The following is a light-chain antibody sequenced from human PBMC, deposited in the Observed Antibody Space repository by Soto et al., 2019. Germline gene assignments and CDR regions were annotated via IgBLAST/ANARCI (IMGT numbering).Light chain of an antibody. CDR3: EQRSNWART. CDR1: QSVSSY. V-gene: IGKV3-11*01. Sequence: EIVLTQSPATLSLSPGERATLSCRASQSVSSYLAWYQQNPGQAPTLLIYDASNRSTGIPARFSGSGSGTDFTLTMSRLDPEDFAVYYCEQRSNWARTFGQGAKVEIK. J-gene: IGKJ1*01. CDR2: DAS.